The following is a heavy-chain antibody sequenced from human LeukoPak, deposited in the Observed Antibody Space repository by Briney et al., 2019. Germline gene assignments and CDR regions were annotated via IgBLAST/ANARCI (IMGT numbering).Heavy chain of an antibody. CDR1: GGSISIYY. CDR2: IYYSGST. V-gene: IGHV4-59*01. CDR3: ASTVAGMLFDY. Sequence: PSETLSLTCTVSGGSISIYYWSWIRHPPGKGLEWIGYIYYSGSTNYNPSLKSRVTISVDAYKNQSSLKLSSVTAADTAVYYCASTVAGMLFDYWGQGTLVTVSS. D-gene: IGHD6-19*01. J-gene: IGHJ4*02.